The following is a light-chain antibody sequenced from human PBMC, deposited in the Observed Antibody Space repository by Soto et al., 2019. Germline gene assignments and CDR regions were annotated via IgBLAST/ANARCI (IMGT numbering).Light chain of an antibody. CDR2: GAS. V-gene: IGKV3-11*01. Sequence: IVLTQSPATLSLSPGERATLSCRASQSLSGTLAWFQQKPGQPPRLLIYGASNRATGIPARFTASGSGTDFTLTISSLEPEDFAVYYCQQRTLWPRTFGQGTKVEIK. CDR3: QQRTLWPRT. CDR1: QSLSGT. J-gene: IGKJ1*01.